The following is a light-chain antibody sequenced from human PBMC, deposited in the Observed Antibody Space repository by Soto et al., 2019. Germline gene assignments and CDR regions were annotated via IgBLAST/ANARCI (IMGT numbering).Light chain of an antibody. V-gene: IGLV7-43*01. CDR1: TGAVTSGNY. CDR3: LLYYGGVQL. CDR2: STG. Sequence: QAVVTQEPSLTLSPGGTVTLTCASSTGAVTSGNYPNWFQQKPGQAPTSLIHSTGDKHSWNPARFSGSLLGDKAALTLSAVQPECEADYYCLLYYGGVQLFGGGTKVTVL. J-gene: IGLJ3*02.